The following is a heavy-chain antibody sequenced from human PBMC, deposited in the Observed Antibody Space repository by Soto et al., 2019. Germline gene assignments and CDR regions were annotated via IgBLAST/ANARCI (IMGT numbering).Heavy chain of an antibody. CDR1: GGSMSSYY. V-gene: IGHV4-59*01. D-gene: IGHD2-15*01. J-gene: IGHJ4*02. Sequence: SETLSLTCTVSGGSMSSYYWTWLRQSPGRGLEWIGYISYSGGTYYNPSLKSRVTISADTSKNQFSLRMNSMIAADTAVYYCARADPDASVGYWGQGTLVTVSS. CDR3: ARADPDASVGY. CDR2: ISYSGGT.